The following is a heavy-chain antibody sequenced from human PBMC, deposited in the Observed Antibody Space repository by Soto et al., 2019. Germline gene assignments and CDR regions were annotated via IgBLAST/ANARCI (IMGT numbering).Heavy chain of an antibody. J-gene: IGHJ4*02. CDR1: GFTLAKYT. V-gene: IGHV3-23*01. CDR2: SYSTGGT. Sequence: GGSLRLSCAASGFTLAKYTMGWVRQAPGKGLEWVAESYSTGGTEYADSVKGRFSISRDDSKNMLFLQMNSLRVEDTALYYCARDREPDGIWTFDSWGQGTLVTVSS. CDR3: ARDREPDGIWTFDS. D-gene: IGHD3-9*01.